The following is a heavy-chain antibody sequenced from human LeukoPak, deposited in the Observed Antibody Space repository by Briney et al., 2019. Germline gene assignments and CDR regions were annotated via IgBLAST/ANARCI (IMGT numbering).Heavy chain of an antibody. CDR1: GFTVSDTY. J-gene: IGHJ4*02. CDR3: AGATKWLAHDF. CDR2: ISDAGRT. V-gene: IGHV3-53*01. Sequence: PGGSLRLSCAASGFTVSDTYMSWVRQAAGKGWEWVSTISDAGRTTYGDSVKGRFTVSRDTYKNTLFLQMKSLRADDTAVYYCAGATKWLAHDFWGQGTLVTVSS. D-gene: IGHD6-19*01.